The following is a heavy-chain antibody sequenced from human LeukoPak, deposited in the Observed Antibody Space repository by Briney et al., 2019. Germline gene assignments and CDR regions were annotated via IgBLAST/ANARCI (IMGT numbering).Heavy chain of an antibody. CDR1: GGSISNFY. J-gene: IGHJ6*02. Sequence: PSETLSLTCTVSGGSISNFYCNWIRQPPGKGLEWIGYMAYSGSTNSNPSLKSRVTMSSDRAKKQFSLKLNSVTAADTAVYYCSRASGYGLDVWGQGTTVTV. D-gene: IGHD7-27*01. V-gene: IGHV4-59*01. CDR2: MAYSGST. CDR3: SRASGYGLDV.